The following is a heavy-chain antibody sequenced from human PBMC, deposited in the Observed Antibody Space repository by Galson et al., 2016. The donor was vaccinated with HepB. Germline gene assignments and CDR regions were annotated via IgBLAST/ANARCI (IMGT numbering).Heavy chain of an antibody. V-gene: IGHV3-33*01. CDR2: IWYDGSNR. CDR3: GRDPRPGIRAAGLPLDF. Sequence: SLRLSCAASGFTFNFYGMHWVRQAPGKGLEWVAFIWYDGSNRIYGDSVKGRFTVSRDNSKNTLYLQMRSLGAEDTAVYYCGRDPRPGIRAAGLPLDFWGQGTLVTVSS. J-gene: IGHJ4*02. D-gene: IGHD6-13*01. CDR1: GFTFNFYG.